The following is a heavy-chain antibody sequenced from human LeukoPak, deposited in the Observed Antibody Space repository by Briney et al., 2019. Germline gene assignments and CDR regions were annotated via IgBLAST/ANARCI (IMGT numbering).Heavy chain of an antibody. J-gene: IGHJ4*02. CDR2: IYYSGST. CDR1: GDSISSYY. D-gene: IGHD4-17*01. V-gene: IGHV4-59*01. Sequence: SETLSLTCSVSGDSISSYYWSWIRQPPGKGLEWIGYIYYSGSTNYNPSLKSRVTISVDTSKNQFSLKLSSVTAADTAVCYCARDVRVHGDYLGYFDYWGQGTLVTVSS. CDR3: ARDVRVHGDYLGYFDY.